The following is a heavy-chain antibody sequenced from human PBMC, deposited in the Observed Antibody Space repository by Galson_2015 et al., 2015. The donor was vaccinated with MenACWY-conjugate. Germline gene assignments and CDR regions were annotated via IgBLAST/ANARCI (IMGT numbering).Heavy chain of an antibody. CDR3: VRGAGSSSRYYYGMDV. J-gene: IGHJ6*02. D-gene: IGHD6-13*01. CDR2: IWYDGSNK. V-gene: IGHV3-33*01. CDR1: GFTFSSYG. Sequence: SLRLSCAASGFTFSSYGMHWVRQAPGKGLEWVAVIWYDGSNKYYADSVKGRFTISRDNSKNTLYLQMNSLRAEDTAVYYCVRGAGSSSRYYYGMDVWGQGTTVTVSS.